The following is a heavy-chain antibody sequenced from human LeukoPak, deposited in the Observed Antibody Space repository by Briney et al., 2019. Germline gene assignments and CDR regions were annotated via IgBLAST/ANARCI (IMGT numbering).Heavy chain of an antibody. J-gene: IGHJ4*02. CDR2: IWSGGTYE. V-gene: IGHV3-30*04. Sequence: GGPLKLSCEAPDFTFSNYLRNWVPQPPGKGLKWGSFIWSGGTYEYYADSVKGRFTISRDNSKNTLYLLLNSLRAEDTAVYYCARDSTYYYDSGSSGPHYFDNWGQGTLVTVSS. CDR1: DFTFSNYL. CDR3: ARDSTYYYDSGSSGPHYFDN. D-gene: IGHD3-10*01.